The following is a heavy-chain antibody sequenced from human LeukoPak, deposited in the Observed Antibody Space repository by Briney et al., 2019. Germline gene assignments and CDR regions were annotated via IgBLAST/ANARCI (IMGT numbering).Heavy chain of an antibody. J-gene: IGHJ4*02. CDR2: INHSGST. D-gene: IGHD2-15*01. CDR3: ARVTIVVVVAATRYRDPVYYFDY. V-gene: IGHV4-34*01. Sequence: SETLSLTCAVYGGSFSGYYWSWIRQPPGKGLEWIGEINHSGSTNYKPSLKSRVTISVETSKNPFSLKPSSVTAGATAVYYGARVTIVVVVAATRYRDPVYYFDYWGQGTLVTVSS. CDR1: GGSFSGYY.